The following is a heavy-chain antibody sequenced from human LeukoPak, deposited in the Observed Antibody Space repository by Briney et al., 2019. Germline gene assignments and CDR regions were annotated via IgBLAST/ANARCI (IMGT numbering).Heavy chain of an antibody. CDR3: AKDPGHVVPDEDWFDP. CDR2: ISGSGGST. J-gene: IGHJ5*02. Sequence: GGSLRLSCAASGFTFSSYAMSWVRQAPGKGLEWVSAISGSGGSTYYADSVKGRFTISRDNSKNTLYLQMNSLRAEDTAVYYCAKDPGHVVPDEDWFDPWGQGTLVADSS. V-gene: IGHV3-23*01. CDR1: GFTFSSYA. D-gene: IGHD2-2*01.